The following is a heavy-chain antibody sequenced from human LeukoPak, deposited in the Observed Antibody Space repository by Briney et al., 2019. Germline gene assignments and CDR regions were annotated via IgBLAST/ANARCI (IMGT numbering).Heavy chain of an antibody. D-gene: IGHD2-15*01. J-gene: IGHJ4*01. CDR1: GFTFSNSD. V-gene: IGHV3-21*01. CDR2: ITTTSSYI. CDR3: GRDSGCSGGSCFTDY. Sequence: GGSLRLSCATSGFTFSNSDMNWVRQAPGKGLEWVSSITTTSSYIYYADSVRGRFTISRDNAKNSLYLHMDSLRAEDTAIYYCGRDSGCSGGSCFTDYWGQEPWSPSPQ.